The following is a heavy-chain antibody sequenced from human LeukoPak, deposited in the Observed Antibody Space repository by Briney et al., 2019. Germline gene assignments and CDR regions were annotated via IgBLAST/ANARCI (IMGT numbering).Heavy chain of an antibody. CDR1: GGTFSSYA. CDR2: IIPILGTA. CDR3: ARGPQVAVAGNFQH. J-gene: IGHJ1*01. Sequence: GASVKVSCKASGGTFSSYAISWVRQAPGQGLEWMGGIIPILGTANYAQKFQGRVTITADESTSTAYMELSSLRSEDTAVYYCARGPQVAVAGNFQHWGQGTLVTVSS. V-gene: IGHV1-69*13. D-gene: IGHD6-19*01.